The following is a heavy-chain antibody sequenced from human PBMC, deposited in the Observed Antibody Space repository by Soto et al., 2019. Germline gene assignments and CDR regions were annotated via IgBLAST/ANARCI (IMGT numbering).Heavy chain of an antibody. J-gene: IGHJ4*02. Sequence: QVQLVESGGGLVKPGGSLRLSCAASGFTFSDYYMNWFRQAPGKGLEWVSFISSSGTTVYYADSVEGRFTISRDNDKNSLYLEMNSLRGEDTAVYYCASLDESGSTASYWGQGTLVTVSS. CDR3: ASLDESGSTASY. CDR1: GFTFSDYY. V-gene: IGHV3-11*01. D-gene: IGHD3-10*01. CDR2: ISSSGTTV.